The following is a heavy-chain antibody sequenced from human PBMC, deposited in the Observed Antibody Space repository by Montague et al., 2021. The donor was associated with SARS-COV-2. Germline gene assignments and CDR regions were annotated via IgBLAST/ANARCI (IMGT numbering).Heavy chain of an antibody. CDR2: IKEDGSEK. J-gene: IGHJ4*02. Sequence: SLRLSCAASGFTFSGYWMSWVRQAPGKGLEWVASIKEDGSEKDYXESVKGRFTISRDNAKNSLHLQMNSLRADDTAVFYCAGDFAHYTGYFAGYFDYWGQGTLDTVSS. CDR3: AGDFAHYTGYFAGYFDY. V-gene: IGHV3-7*05. CDR1: GFTFSGYW. D-gene: IGHD2-8*02.